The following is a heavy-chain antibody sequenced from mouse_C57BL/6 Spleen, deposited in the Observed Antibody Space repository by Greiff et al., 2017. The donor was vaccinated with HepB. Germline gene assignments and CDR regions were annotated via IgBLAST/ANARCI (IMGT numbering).Heavy chain of an antibody. Sequence: VQLQQPGAELVRPGSSVKLSCKASGYTFTSYWMDWVKQRPGQGLEWIGNIYPSDSETHYNQKFKDKATLTVDKSSSTAYMQLSSLTSEDSAVYYCTRQDIDPLDFDVWGTGTTVTVSS. V-gene: IGHV1-61*01. CDR1: GYTFTSYW. CDR3: TRQDIDPLDFDV. J-gene: IGHJ1*03. CDR2: IYPSDSET.